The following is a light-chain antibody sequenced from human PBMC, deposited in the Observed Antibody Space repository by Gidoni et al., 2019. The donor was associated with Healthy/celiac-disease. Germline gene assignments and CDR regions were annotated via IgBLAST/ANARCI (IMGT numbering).Light chain of an antibody. CDR1: QSLLHSNGYNY. J-gene: IGKJ2*01. V-gene: IGKV2-28*01. CDR2: LGS. Sequence: DIVMTQSPLSLTVTPGEPASISCRSSQSLLHSNGYNYFDWYLQKPGQSPQLLIYLGSNRASGVPDRFSGSASDTDFTLKISRVEAEDVGVYYCMQALQTPYTFGQGTKLEIK. CDR3: MQALQTPYT.